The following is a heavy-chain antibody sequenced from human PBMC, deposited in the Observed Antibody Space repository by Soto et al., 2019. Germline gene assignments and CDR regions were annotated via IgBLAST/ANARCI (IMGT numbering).Heavy chain of an antibody. Sequence: EASVKVSCKTSGFTFSNSAIQWVRQARGEPLEWVGWIIVGTGQTNYAQNLHGRFTISRDNSKNTLYLQVGSLRAEDMAVYYCARVRGPIDSGYYYGRDAFDIWGQGTMVTVSS. V-gene: IGHV1-58*02. D-gene: IGHD3-22*01. CDR2: IIVGTGQT. CDR3: ARVRGPIDSGYYYGRDAFDI. J-gene: IGHJ3*02. CDR1: GFTFSNSA.